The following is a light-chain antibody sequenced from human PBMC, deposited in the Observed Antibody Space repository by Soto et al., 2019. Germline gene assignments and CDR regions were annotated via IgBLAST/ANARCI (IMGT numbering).Light chain of an antibody. CDR3: SSYTSSSTRV. V-gene: IGLV2-14*01. CDR2: DVS. Sequence: QSALTQPASVSGSPGQSITISCTGTSSDVGGYNYVSWYQQHPSKAPKLMIYDVSNRPSGVSNRFSGSKSGNTASLTISGLQAEDEADYYRSSYTSSSTRVFGGGTKLTVL. CDR1: SSDVGGYNY. J-gene: IGLJ2*01.